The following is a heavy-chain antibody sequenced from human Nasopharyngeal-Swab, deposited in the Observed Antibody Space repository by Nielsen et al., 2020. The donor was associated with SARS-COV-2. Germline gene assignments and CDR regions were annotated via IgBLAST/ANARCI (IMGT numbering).Heavy chain of an antibody. Sequence: LSLTCAASGFTLSTYGMHWVRQAPGKGLEWVAFIRYDGGKTFYADSVKGRFTISRDSSKKTLYLQSNSVRPEDTAVYYCAKDRKRDSGRGVGYMDVWGKGTTVTVSS. D-gene: IGHD5-24*01. CDR2: IRYDGGKT. V-gene: IGHV3-30*02. CDR1: GFTLSTYG. CDR3: AKDRKRDSGRGVGYMDV. J-gene: IGHJ6*03.